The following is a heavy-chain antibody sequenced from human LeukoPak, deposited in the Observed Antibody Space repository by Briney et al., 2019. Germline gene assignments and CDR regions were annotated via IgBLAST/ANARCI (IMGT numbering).Heavy chain of an antibody. V-gene: IGHV3-48*01. CDR2: INIDSITV. Sequence: GGSLRLSCAASGFTFSSYAMSWVRQAPGKGLEWVSYINIDSITVNYADSVKGRFTISRDNAKNSLYLQMNSLRAEDTAVYYCSTAKFDNWGQGTLVTVSS. J-gene: IGHJ4*02. CDR3: STAKFDN. CDR1: GFTFSSYA.